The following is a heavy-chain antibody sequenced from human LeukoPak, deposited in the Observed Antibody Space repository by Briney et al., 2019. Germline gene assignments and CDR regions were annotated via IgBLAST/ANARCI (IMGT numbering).Heavy chain of an antibody. CDR2: IFYTGST. V-gene: IGHV4-59*01. CDR1: GGSISSYY. CDR3: ARYSSSWSERQFDY. J-gene: IGHJ4*02. Sequence: PSETLSLTCTVSGGSISSYYWSWIRQPPGKGLEWIGHIFYTGSTTYNPSLKSRVTISVDKSKNQFSLKLSSVTTADTAVYYCARYSSSWSERQFDYWGQGTLVTVSS. D-gene: IGHD6-13*01.